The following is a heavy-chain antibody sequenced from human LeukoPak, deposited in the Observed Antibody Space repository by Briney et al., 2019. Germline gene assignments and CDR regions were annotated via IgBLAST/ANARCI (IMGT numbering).Heavy chain of an antibody. CDR3: ARADRLDGGPYLIGP. CDR1: GYTFTDYY. Sequence: ASVKVSCKTSGYTFTDYYLHWVRQAPGQGLEWMGWINPNSGGTSSAQKFQGRVTMTRDPSITTVYMEVSWLTSDDTAIYYCARADRLDGGPYLIGPWGQRTLVTVSS. CDR2: INPNSGGT. D-gene: IGHD2-21*01. V-gene: IGHV1-2*02. J-gene: IGHJ5*02.